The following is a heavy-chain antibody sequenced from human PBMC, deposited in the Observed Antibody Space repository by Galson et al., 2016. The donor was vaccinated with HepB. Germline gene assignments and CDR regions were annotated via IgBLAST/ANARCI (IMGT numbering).Heavy chain of an antibody. Sequence: SLRLSCAASGFTVSNNYMTWVRQAPGKGLEYVSVIYSGGTTYYADSVKGRFTISRDNSQNSLFLQMNTLEAEDTAVYFCVRGVYGDHGWFDYWGQGTLVTASS. D-gene: IGHD4-17*01. CDR3: VRGVYGDHGWFDY. CDR2: IYSGGTT. J-gene: IGHJ4*02. V-gene: IGHV3-66*02. CDR1: GFTVSNNY.